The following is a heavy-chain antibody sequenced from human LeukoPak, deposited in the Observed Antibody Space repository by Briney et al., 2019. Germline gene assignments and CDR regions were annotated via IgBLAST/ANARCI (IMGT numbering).Heavy chain of an antibody. V-gene: IGHV4-59*01. CDR1: GGSISSYY. Sequence: SETLSLTCTVSGGSISSYYWSWIRQPPGEGLEWIGYIYHSGSTNYNSSLKSRVTISIDTSKNQFSLNLSSVTAADTAVYYCARDVDPHFWGQGTLVTVSS. D-gene: IGHD5-12*01. CDR3: ARDVDPHF. CDR2: IYHSGST. J-gene: IGHJ1*01.